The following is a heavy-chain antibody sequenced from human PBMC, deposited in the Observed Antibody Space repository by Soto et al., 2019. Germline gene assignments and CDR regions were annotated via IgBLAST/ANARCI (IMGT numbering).Heavy chain of an antibody. Sequence: PSETLSLTCTVSGGSISSGGYYWSWIRQHPGKGLEWIGYIYYSGSTYYNPSLKSRVTISVDTSKNQFSLKLSSVTAADTAVYYCARVVGVVLPAAIGGYNWFDPWGQGTLVTVYS. CDR3: ARVVGVVLPAAIGGYNWFDP. CDR1: GGSISSGGYY. V-gene: IGHV4-31*03. D-gene: IGHD2-2*02. CDR2: IYYSGST. J-gene: IGHJ5*02.